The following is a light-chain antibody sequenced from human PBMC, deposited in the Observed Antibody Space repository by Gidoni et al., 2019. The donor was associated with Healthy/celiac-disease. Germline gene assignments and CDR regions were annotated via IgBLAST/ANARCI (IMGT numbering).Light chain of an antibody. V-gene: IGKV1-5*03. Sequence: DIQMTQSPSTLSASVGDRVTITCRASQSISSWLAWYQQKPGKAPKLLIYKASSLESGVPSSFSGSGSGTEFTLTISSLQPDDFATYYCQQYNSLVTFGQGTKVEIK. CDR3: QQYNSLVT. CDR1: QSISSW. J-gene: IGKJ1*01. CDR2: KAS.